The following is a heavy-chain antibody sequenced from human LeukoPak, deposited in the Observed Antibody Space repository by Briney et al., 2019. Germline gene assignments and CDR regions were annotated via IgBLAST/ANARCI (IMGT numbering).Heavy chain of an antibody. CDR1: GGSISSYY. Sequence: SETLSLTCTVSGGSISSYYWSWIRQPPGKGLEWIGYIYYSGSTNYNPSLKSRVTISVDTSKNQFSLKLSSVTAADTAVYYCARHVDVEMATEDAFDIWGQGTMVTVSS. D-gene: IGHD5-24*01. J-gene: IGHJ3*02. CDR3: ARHVDVEMATEDAFDI. V-gene: IGHV4-59*08. CDR2: IYYSGST.